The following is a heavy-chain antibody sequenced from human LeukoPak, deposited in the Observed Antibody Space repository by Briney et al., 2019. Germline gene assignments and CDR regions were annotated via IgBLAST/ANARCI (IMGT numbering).Heavy chain of an antibody. CDR1: GFTFSDYY. CDR2: ISSSGSTI. D-gene: IGHD2-2*01. CDR3: ARVYCSSTSCYDP. J-gene: IGHJ5*02. Sequence: GGSLRLSCAAPGFTFSDYYMSWIRQAPGKGLEWVSYISSSGSTIYYADSVKGRFTISRDNAKNSLYLQMNSLRAEDTAVYYCARVYCSSTSCYDPWGQGTLVTVSS. V-gene: IGHV3-11*01.